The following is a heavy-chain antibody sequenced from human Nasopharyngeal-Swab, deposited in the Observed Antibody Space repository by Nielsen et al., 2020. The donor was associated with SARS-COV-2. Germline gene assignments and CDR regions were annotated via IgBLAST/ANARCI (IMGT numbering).Heavy chain of an antibody. D-gene: IGHD2/OR15-2a*01. CDR1: GFTASSNY. CDR3: GTTPAGTYYYYMDV. Sequence: GESLKISCAASGFTASSNYMSWVRQAPGKGLEWVSVIYSGGGTYYADSVKGRFTISRDNSKNTLYLQMNSLRAEDTAVYYSGTTPAGTYYYYMDVWGKGTTVTVSS. CDR2: IYSGGGT. J-gene: IGHJ6*03. V-gene: IGHV3-66*01.